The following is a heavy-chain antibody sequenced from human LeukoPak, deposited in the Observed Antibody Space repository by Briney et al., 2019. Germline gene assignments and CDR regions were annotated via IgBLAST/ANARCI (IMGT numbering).Heavy chain of an antibody. J-gene: IGHJ3*02. CDR3: ARHEPKGDHQNAFDM. CDR1: GGSFSGYY. D-gene: IGHD2-21*02. V-gene: IGHV4-34*01. Sequence: PSETLSLTCAVYGGSFSGYYWSWIRQPPGKGLEWIGEINHSGSTNYNPSLKSRVTISVDTSKNQFSLKLSSVTAADTAVYYCARHEPKGDHQNAFDMWGQGTNVTVPS. CDR2: INHSGST.